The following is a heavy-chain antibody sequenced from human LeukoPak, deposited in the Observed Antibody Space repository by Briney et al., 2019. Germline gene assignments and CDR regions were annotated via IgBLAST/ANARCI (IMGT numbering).Heavy chain of an antibody. Sequence: GGSLRLSCAASGFTFSTYWMNWVRQAPGKGLEWVANIKQDGSEKYYVDSVKGRFTISRDNAKNSVYLQMNSLRAEETAVYYCARARYCSGGSCYSSYYFDYWGQGTLVTVSS. V-gene: IGHV3-7*04. CDR2: IKQDGSEK. J-gene: IGHJ4*02. CDR3: ARARYCSGGSCYSSYYFDY. D-gene: IGHD2-15*01. CDR1: GFTFSTYW.